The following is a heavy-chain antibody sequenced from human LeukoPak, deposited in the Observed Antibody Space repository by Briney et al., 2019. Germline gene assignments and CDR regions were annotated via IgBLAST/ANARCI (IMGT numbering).Heavy chain of an antibody. Sequence: GGSLRLSCAASGFTFSSYGMSWVRQAPGKGLECVSGISGSGGSTYYADSVKGRFTISRDNSKNTLYLQMNSLRAEDTAVYYCASGYSYGYWGQGTLVTVSS. J-gene: IGHJ4*02. V-gene: IGHV3-23*01. CDR3: ASGYSYGY. CDR1: GFTFSSYG. D-gene: IGHD5-18*01. CDR2: ISGSGGST.